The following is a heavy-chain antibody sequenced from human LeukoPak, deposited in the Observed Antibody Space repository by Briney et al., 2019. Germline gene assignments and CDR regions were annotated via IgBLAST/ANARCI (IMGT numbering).Heavy chain of an antibody. CDR1: GYTFTSYG. J-gene: IGHJ4*02. Sequence: ASVKVSCKASGYTFTSYGISWVRQAPGQGLEWMGWISAYNGNTSYAQKLQGRVTMTTDTSTSTAYMELRSLRSDDTAVYYCARTLPVTIFWSQTNPLDYWGQGTLVTVPS. D-gene: IGHD3-9*01. V-gene: IGHV1-18*01. CDR2: ISAYNGNT. CDR3: ARTLPVTIFWSQTNPLDY.